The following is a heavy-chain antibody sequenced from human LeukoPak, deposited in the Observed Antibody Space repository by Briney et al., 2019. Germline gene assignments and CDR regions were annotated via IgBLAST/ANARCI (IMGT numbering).Heavy chain of an antibody. CDR3: ARGGYDSSGYYGYYFDY. V-gene: IGHV1-8*01. J-gene: IGHJ4*02. CDR1: GYTFTSYG. Sequence: ASVKVSCKASGYTFTSYGINWVRQATGQGLEWMGWMNPNSGNTGYAQKFQGRVTMTRNTSISTAYMELSSLRSEDTAVYYCARGGYDSSGYYGYYFDYWGREPWSPSPQ. CDR2: MNPNSGNT. D-gene: IGHD3-22*01.